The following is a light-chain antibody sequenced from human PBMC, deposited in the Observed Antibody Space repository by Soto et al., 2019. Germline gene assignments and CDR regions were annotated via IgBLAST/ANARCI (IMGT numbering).Light chain of an antibody. CDR2: KAS. CDR1: QSISSW. V-gene: IGKV1-5*03. J-gene: IGKJ4*01. CDR3: QQYKSYSL. Sequence: DIKMTQSPSTLSASVGDRVTITCRASQSISSWLAWYQQKPGKAPKLLIYKASSLESGVPSRFSGSGSGTEFTLTISSLQPDDFATYYCQQYKSYSLFVGGTKVEIK.